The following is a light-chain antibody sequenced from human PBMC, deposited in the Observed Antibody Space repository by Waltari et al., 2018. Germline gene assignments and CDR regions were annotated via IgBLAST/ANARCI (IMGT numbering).Light chain of an antibody. Sequence: QSALTQPASVSGSPGQSITVSCPGTSSDIGTYTYVSWYQQHPGKAPKLMIYDVSSRPSGVSNRFSGSKSGNTASLTISGLQAEDEADYYCDSKSSSSPHVFGTGTKVTVL. CDR1: SSDIGTYTY. CDR3: DSKSSSSPHV. CDR2: DVS. V-gene: IGLV2-14*03. J-gene: IGLJ1*01.